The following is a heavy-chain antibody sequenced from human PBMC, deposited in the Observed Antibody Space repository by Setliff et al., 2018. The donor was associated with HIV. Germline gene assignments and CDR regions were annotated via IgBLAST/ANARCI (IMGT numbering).Heavy chain of an antibody. J-gene: IGHJ6*02. Sequence: SVKVSCKASGDTFRSHAFSWVRQAPGQGLEWMGGIIPMYEITNYAQKFQGRVTITADESTTTAYMELRGLKSDDTAVYYCARRRCSRTSCSAGDGEYYYGMDVWGPGTTVTVS. D-gene: IGHD2-2*01. V-gene: IGHV1-69*13. CDR3: ARRRCSRTSCSAGDGEYYYGMDV. CDR1: GDTFRSHA. CDR2: IIPMYEIT.